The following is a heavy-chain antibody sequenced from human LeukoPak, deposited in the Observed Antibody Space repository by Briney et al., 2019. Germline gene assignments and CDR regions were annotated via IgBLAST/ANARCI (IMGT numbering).Heavy chain of an antibody. CDR3: ARRDSSSWYNAFDF. D-gene: IGHD6-13*01. CDR1: GGSISSSSYY. J-gene: IGHJ3*01. CDR2: IYYSGST. Sequence: PSETLSLTCTVSGGSISSSSYYWGWIRQPPGKGLEWIGSIYYSGSTYYNPSLKSRVTISVDTSKNQFSLKLSSVTAADTAVYYCARRDSSSWYNAFDFWGQGTMVTVSS. V-gene: IGHV4-39*01.